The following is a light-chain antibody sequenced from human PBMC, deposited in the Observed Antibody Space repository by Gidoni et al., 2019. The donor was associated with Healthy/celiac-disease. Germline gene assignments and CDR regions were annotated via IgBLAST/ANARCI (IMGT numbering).Light chain of an antibody. J-gene: IGLJ1*01. CDR2: GNS. V-gene: IGLV1-40*01. CDR1: SSNIGAGYD. CDR3: QSYDSSLSGYV. Sequence: SVLTQPPSVSGAPGQRVTISCTGSSSNIGAGYDVHWYQQLPGTAPKPLIYGNSNRPSVVPDRFSGSKSGTSASLAITGLQAEDEADYYCQSYDSSLSGYVFGTGTKITVL.